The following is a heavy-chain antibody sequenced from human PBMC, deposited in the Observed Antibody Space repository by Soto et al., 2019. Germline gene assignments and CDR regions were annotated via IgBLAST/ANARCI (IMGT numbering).Heavy chain of an antibody. CDR3: VKRRGACAHFEY. Sequence: GGSLRLSCAASGFPFSSHAMGWVRQVPGKGLEWVAVVSICGRTHYEDSVRGRFTISRDNSKNTLSLQMNSLTAEDTAVYFCVKRRGACAHFEYWGHGPLVTV. CDR1: GFPFSSHA. V-gene: IGHV3-23*01. J-gene: IGHJ4*01. D-gene: IGHD2-21*02. CDR2: VSICGRT.